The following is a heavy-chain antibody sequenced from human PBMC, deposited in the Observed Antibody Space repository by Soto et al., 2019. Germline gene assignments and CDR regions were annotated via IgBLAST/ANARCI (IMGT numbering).Heavy chain of an antibody. Sequence: GESLKISCKGSGYSFISYWISWVRQMPGKGLEWMGRIDPTDSYTDYSPSFQGHVTISADKSISTAFLQWSSLKASDTAMYYCAIRSVTIFGVATDRMDVWGQGTTVTVSS. CDR1: GYSFISYW. CDR3: AIRSVTIFGVATDRMDV. V-gene: IGHV5-10-1*01. J-gene: IGHJ6*02. D-gene: IGHD3-3*01. CDR2: IDPTDSYT.